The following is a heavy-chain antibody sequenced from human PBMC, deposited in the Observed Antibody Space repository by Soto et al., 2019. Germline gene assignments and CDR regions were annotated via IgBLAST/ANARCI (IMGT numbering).Heavy chain of an antibody. CDR1: GYTFTGYY. V-gene: IGHV1-2*02. D-gene: IGHD6-6*01. Sequence: ASVKVSCKASGYTFTGYYMHWVRQAPGQGLEWMGWINPNSGGTNYAQKFQGRVTMTRDTSISTAYMELSRLRSDDTAVYYCARVRGSSSSIFGYWGQGTLVTVSS. CDR2: INPNSGGT. J-gene: IGHJ4*02. CDR3: ARVRGSSSSIFGY.